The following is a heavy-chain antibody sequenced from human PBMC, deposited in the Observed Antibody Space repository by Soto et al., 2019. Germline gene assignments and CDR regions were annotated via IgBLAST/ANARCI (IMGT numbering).Heavy chain of an antibody. J-gene: IGHJ4*02. V-gene: IGHV1-2*04. CDR2: INPNSGGT. Sequence: ASVKVSCKASGCTFTGYYMHWVRQAPGQGLEWMGWINPNSGGTNYAQKFQGWVTMTRDTSISTAYMELSRLRSDDTAVYYCARTIAAAGTFYFDYWGQGTLVTVSS. D-gene: IGHD6-13*01. CDR1: GCTFTGYY. CDR3: ARTIAAAGTFYFDY.